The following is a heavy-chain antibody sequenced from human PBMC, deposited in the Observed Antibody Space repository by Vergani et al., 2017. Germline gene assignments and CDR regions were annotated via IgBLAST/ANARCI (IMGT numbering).Heavy chain of an antibody. CDR2: IEGKTGGATV. V-gene: IGHV3-15*02. D-gene: IGHD2-8*02. J-gene: IGHJ4*02. CDR1: GFIFKDIW. Sequence: EVQLVESGGTLVRPGGSLRLSCAASGFIFKDIWMTWVRQAPGKGLEWVGRIEGKTGGATVDYAAVVKGRFTISRDDSKYTLYLQMDNLRPEDTCIYNCYRVLVHVGLDYSEYWEEGTLVGVSS. CDR3: YRVLVHVGLDYSEY.